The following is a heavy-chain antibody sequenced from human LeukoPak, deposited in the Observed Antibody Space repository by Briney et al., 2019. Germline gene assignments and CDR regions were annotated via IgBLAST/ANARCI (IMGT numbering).Heavy chain of an antibody. J-gene: IGHJ4*02. V-gene: IGHV4-59*08. Sequence: SETLSLTCTVSGGSISSYYWSGIRQPPGKGLERIGYIYYSGSTNYNPSLKSRVTISVDTSKNQFSLKLSSVTAADTAVYYCARHGSYYDSSGYSDYYFDYWGQGTLVTVSS. D-gene: IGHD3-22*01. CDR2: IYYSGST. CDR3: ARHGSYYDSSGYSDYYFDY. CDR1: GGSISSYY.